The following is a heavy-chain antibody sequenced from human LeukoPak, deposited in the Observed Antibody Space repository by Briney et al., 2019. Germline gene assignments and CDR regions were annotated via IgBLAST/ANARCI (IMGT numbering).Heavy chain of an antibody. J-gene: IGHJ4*02. D-gene: IGHD6-19*01. CDR3: ARHQSTSGYSSAWYYFDY. V-gene: IGHV4-39*01. CDR1: GDSISSSNYY. Sequence: SETLSLTCTVSGDSISSSNYYWGWIRQPPGKGLEWIGSIYNSGGTYYNPSLKSRVTISVDTSKNQFSLKLSSVTAADTAVYYCARHQSTSGYSSAWYYFDYWGQGTLVTVSS. CDR2: IYNSGGT.